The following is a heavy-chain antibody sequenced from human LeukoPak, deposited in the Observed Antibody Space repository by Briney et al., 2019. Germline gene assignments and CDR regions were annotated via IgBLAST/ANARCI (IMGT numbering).Heavy chain of an antibody. CDR1: GYTFTRYA. D-gene: IGHD7-27*01. Sequence: GASVKVSCKASGYTFTRYAMNWVRQVPGQGLEWMGWINTNTGNPTYAQGFTGRFVFSLDTSVSTAYLQISSLKAEDTAVYYCARAGEPVYYYYMDVWGKGTTVTVSS. CDR3: ARAGEPVYYYYMDV. V-gene: IGHV7-4-1*02. CDR2: INTNTGNP. J-gene: IGHJ6*03.